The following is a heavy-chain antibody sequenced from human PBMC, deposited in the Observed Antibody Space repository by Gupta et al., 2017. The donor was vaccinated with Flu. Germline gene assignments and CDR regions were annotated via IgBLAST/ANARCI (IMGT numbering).Heavy chain of an antibody. CDR2: IWYDGSNK. J-gene: IGHJ4*02. D-gene: IGHD3-9*01. CDR1: GFTFSSYG. Sequence: QVQLVESGGGVVQPGRSLRLSCAASGFTFSSYGMHWVRQAPGKGLEWVAVIWYDGSNKYYADSVKGRFTISRDNSKNTLYLQMNSLRAEDTAVYYCGTYDILTGYSKGGFDYWGQGTLVTVSS. V-gene: IGHV3-33*01. CDR3: GTYDILTGYSKGGFDY.